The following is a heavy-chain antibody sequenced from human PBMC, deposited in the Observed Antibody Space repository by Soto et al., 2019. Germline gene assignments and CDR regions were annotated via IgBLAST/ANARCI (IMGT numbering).Heavy chain of an antibody. CDR1: GGTFKTYA. V-gene: IGHV1-69*13. D-gene: IGHD3-9*01. J-gene: IGHJ6*02. CDR3: ARDREVTGAYYYGLDV. Sequence: ASVKVACKVSGGTFKTYAISWVRQAPGQGLEWMGGVIPIFGTANYAQMFQGRVTITADESTSTAYMELSSLRFDDTAVYYCARDREVTGAYYYGLDVWGQGTTVTVFS. CDR2: VIPIFGTA.